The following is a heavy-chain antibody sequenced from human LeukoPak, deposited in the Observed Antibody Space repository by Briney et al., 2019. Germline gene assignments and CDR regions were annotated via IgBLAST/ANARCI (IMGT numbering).Heavy chain of an antibody. D-gene: IGHD3-10*01. V-gene: IGHV4-39*07. CDR2: IYYSGST. J-gene: IGHJ5*02. CDR1: GGSISSSSYY. Sequence: SETLSLTCTVSGGSISSSSYYWGWIRQPPGKGLEWIGSIYYSGSTYYNPSLKSRVTISVDTSKNQFSLKLSSVTAADTAVYYCARGAPMVRGVIIPWFDPWGQGTLVTVSS. CDR3: ARGAPMVRGVIIPWFDP.